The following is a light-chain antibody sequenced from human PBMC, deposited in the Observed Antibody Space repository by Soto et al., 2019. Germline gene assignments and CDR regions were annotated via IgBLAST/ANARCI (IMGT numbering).Light chain of an antibody. V-gene: IGLV1-44*01. J-gene: IGLJ3*02. Sequence: QSVLTQPPSASGAPGQKVTISCSGSFSSIGSNTVNWFQHVPGTAPGLLIYLNNQRPSGVPDRFSGSRSGTSASLAISGLQSDDEAIYYCAAWDDSLDGWVFGGGTKLTVL. CDR2: LNN. CDR1: FSSIGSNT. CDR3: AAWDDSLDGWV.